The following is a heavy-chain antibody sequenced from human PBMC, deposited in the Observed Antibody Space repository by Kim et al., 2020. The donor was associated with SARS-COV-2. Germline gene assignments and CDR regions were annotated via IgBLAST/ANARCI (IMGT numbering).Heavy chain of an antibody. D-gene: IGHD3-10*01. CDR2: INPNSGGT. Sequence: ASVKVSCKASGYTFTGYYMHWVRQAPGQGLEWMGWINPNSGGTNYAEKFQGRVTMTRDTSISTAYMELSRLRSDDTAVYYCAREKRVSSNWFDPWGQGTLVTVSS. V-gene: IGHV1-2*02. CDR3: AREKRVSSNWFDP. J-gene: IGHJ5*02. CDR1: GYTFTGYY.